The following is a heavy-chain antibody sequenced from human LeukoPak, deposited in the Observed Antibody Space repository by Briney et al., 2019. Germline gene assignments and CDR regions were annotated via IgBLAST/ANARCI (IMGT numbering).Heavy chain of an antibody. CDR2: INHSGST. J-gene: IGHJ6*03. D-gene: IGHD6-19*01. Sequence: SETLSLTCAVYGGSFSGYYWSWIRQPPGKGLEWIGEINHSGSTNYNPSLKSRVTISVDTSKNQFSLKLSSVTAADTAVYYWARGAPGIAVAGTPYYYYYYMDVWGKGTTVTVSS. CDR1: GGSFSGYY. V-gene: IGHV4-34*01. CDR3: ARGAPGIAVAGTPYYYYYYMDV.